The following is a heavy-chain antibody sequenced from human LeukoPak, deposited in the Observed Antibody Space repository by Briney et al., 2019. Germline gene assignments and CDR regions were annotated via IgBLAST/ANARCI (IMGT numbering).Heavy chain of an antibody. Sequence: GGSLRLSCAASGFTFSSYGMSWVRQAPGKGLEWVSTLSGSDGTTYYAGSVKGRFTVSRDNTKSTFYLQMNSLRAEDTAVYYCAKRAPLYSSTPGNYFDSWGQGTLVTASS. CDR3: AKRAPLYSSTPGNYFDS. CDR2: LSGSDGTT. D-gene: IGHD6-19*01. CDR1: GFTFSSYG. V-gene: IGHV3-23*01. J-gene: IGHJ4*02.